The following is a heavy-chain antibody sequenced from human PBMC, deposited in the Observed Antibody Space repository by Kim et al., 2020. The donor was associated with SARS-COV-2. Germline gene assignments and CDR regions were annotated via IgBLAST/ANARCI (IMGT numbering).Heavy chain of an antibody. J-gene: IGHJ4*02. CDR3: ARRPRGDFWSGYPYYFDY. CDR1: GGSFSGYY. Sequence: SETLSLTCAVYGGSFSGYYWSWIRQPPGKGLEWIGEINHSGSTNYNPSLKSRVTISVDTSKNQFSLKLSSVTAADTAVYYCARRPRGDFWSGYPYYFDYWGQGTLVTVSS. D-gene: IGHD3-3*01. V-gene: IGHV4-34*01. CDR2: INHSGST.